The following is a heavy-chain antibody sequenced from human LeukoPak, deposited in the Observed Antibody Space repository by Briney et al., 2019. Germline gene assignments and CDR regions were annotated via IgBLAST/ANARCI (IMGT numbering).Heavy chain of an antibody. Sequence: PSETLSLTCTVSDGSIRSYYFSWVRQPPGKGPEWIGNIHSTTNAKYNPSLRSRVSISMDTSKRQISLKLTSVSAADTAVCYCARGNYFDPWGQGTLVTVSS. J-gene: IGHJ5*02. CDR2: IHSTTNA. V-gene: IGHV4-59*01. CDR1: DGSIRSYY. CDR3: ARGNYFDP. D-gene: IGHD1-7*01.